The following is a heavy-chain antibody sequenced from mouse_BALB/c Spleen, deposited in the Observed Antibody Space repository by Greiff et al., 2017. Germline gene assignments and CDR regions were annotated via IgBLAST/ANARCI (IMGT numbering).Heavy chain of an antibody. CDR3: ARSGTRYAMDY. D-gene: IGHD4-1*01. J-gene: IGHJ4*01. CDR1: GYAFTNYL. Sequence: VQLQQSGAKLVRPGTSVKVSCKASGYAFTNYLIEWVKQRPGQGLEWIGVINPGSGGTNYNEKFKGKATLTADKSSSTAYMQLSSLTSDDSAVYFCARSGTRYAMDYWGQGTSVTVSS. V-gene: IGHV1-54*01. CDR2: INPGSGGT.